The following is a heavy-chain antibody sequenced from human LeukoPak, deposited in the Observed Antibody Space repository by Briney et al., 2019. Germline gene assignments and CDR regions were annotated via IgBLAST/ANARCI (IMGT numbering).Heavy chain of an antibody. J-gene: IGHJ6*03. CDR1: GYTFTSYD. Sequence: GASVKVSCKASGYTFTSYDINWVRQATGQGLEWMGWMNPNSGNTGYAQKFQGRVTMTRNTSISTAYMEPSSLRSEDTAVYYCARGRRFLEWLLAYYYYYMDVWGKGTTVTVSS. V-gene: IGHV1-8*01. CDR2: MNPNSGNT. CDR3: ARGRRFLEWLLAYYYYYMDV. D-gene: IGHD3-3*01.